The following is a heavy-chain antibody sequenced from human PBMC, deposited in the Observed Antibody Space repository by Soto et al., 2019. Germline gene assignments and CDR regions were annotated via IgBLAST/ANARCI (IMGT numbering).Heavy chain of an antibody. J-gene: IGHJ6*02. D-gene: IGHD3-16*01. V-gene: IGHV1-18*01. CDR1: GYSFTRYG. CDR2: TNAHTGNT. CDR3: AMVDVYVTPSPQDL. Sequence: QVQLVQSGAEVKNPGASVKVSCKASGYSFTRYGIGWARQARGQGLEWMGWTNAHTGNTNYAQHLHGRLTLTTNTPATTAYMELRSLTTNDTAIYYCAMVDVYVTPSPQDLWAQGTAVTVSS.